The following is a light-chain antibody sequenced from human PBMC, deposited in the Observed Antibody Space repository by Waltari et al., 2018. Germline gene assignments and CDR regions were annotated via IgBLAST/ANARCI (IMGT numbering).Light chain of an antibody. Sequence: QTVVTQEPSLTVSPGGTVTLTCSSNTATVTNDFYPMWFQQKPGQAPRALIYSATNKHPWPPARFSGSLLGGKTALTLSGAQPEDEDDNYCLLYYDGVQPRAVFGGRTKLTVL. V-gene: IGLV7-43*01. J-gene: IGLJ2*01. CDR2: SAT. CDR3: LLYYDGVQPRAV. CDR1: TATVTNDFY.